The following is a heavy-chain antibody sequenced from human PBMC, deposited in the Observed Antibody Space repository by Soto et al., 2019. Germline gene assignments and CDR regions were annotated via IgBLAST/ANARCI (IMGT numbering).Heavy chain of an antibody. V-gene: IGHV6-1*01. CDR2: TYYRSKWYN. D-gene: IGHD6-19*01. Sequence: SQTLSLTCAISGDSVSSNSAAWNWIRQSPSRGLEWLGRTYYRSKWYNDYAVSMKSRITINPDTSKNQFSLQLNSVTPEDTAVYYCASPSIAVAGTDWITDAFDIWGQGTMVTVSS. CDR1: GDSVSSNSAA. CDR3: ASPSIAVAGTDWITDAFDI. J-gene: IGHJ3*02.